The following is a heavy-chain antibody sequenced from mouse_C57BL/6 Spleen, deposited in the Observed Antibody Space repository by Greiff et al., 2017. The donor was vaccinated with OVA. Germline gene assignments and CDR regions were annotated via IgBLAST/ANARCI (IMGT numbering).Heavy chain of an antibody. CDR1: GYTFTSYW. D-gene: IGHD2-4*01. Sequence: QVQLQQPGAELVKPGASVKMSCKASGYTFTSYWMTWVKQRPGQGLEWIGDIYPGSGSTNYNEKFKGKATLTVDTSSSTAYMQLSSLTSEDSAVYYCARCYYDYVYYAMDYWGQGTSGTVSS. J-gene: IGHJ4*01. CDR3: ARCYYDYVYYAMDY. V-gene: IGHV1-55*01. CDR2: IYPGSGST.